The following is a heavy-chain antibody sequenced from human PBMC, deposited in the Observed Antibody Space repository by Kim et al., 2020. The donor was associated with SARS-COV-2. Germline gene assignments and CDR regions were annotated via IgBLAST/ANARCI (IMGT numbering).Heavy chain of an antibody. V-gene: IGHV4-31*02. D-gene: IGHD3-22*01. Sequence: LKSRVTRSVDTSKNQFSLKLSSVTAADTAVYYCSMTRITMIVVVTHFDYWGQGTLVTVSS. J-gene: IGHJ4*02. CDR3: SMTRITMIVVVTHFDY.